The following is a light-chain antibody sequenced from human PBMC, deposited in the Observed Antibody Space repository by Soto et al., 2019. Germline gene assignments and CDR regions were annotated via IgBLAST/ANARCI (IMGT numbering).Light chain of an antibody. V-gene: IGLV2-14*01. CDR1: SSDVGGYNY. CDR3: SSYTSNSTVI. CDR2: DVS. J-gene: IGLJ2*01. Sequence: QSVLTQPASVSGSPGQSITISCTGTSSDVGGYNYVSWYQQHPGKAPKLMIYDVSNRPSGVSNRFSGSKSGNTASLTISGIQAEDWADYYCSSYTSNSTVIFGGGTKLTVL.